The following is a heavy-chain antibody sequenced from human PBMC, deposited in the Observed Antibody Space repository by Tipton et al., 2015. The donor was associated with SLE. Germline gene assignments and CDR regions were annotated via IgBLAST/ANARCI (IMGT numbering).Heavy chain of an antibody. V-gene: IGHV3-53*01. CDR2: LTTGGDT. J-gene: IGHJ4*02. CDR1: GFSIGRTY. D-gene: IGHD3-9*01. Sequence: SLRLSCVASGFSIGRTYMAWFRQSPIKGLEWVSALTTGGDTYYTDSVRGRFTISRDSPRNTLYLHVTTLRGDDTAVYFCARGLISGYFPYWGQGAPVSVS. CDR3: ARGLISGYFPY.